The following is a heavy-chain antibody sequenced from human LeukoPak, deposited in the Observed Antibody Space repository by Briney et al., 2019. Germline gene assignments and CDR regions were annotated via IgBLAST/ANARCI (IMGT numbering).Heavy chain of an antibody. V-gene: IGHV3-13*01. D-gene: IGHD6-13*01. CDR3: ASAAGPFDN. Sequence: GGSLRLSCAASGFTFSSYDMHWVRQATGKGLEWVSAIGTAGDTYYPGSVKGRFTISRDNSKNTLYLQMNSLRAEDTAVYYCASAAGPFDNWGQGTLVTVSS. CDR1: GFTFSSYD. CDR2: IGTAGDT. J-gene: IGHJ4*02.